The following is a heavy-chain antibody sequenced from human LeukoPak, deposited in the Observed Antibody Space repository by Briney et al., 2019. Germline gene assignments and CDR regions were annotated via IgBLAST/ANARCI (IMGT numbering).Heavy chain of an antibody. V-gene: IGHV3-7*01. Sequence: PGGSLRLSCAASGFTVSSNYMSWVRQAPGKGLEWVANIKQDGSEKYYVDSVKGRFTISRDNAKNSLYLQMNSLRAEDTAVYYCARGGIVATIYFYWGQGTLVTVSS. CDR1: GFTVSSNY. D-gene: IGHD5-12*01. J-gene: IGHJ4*02. CDR2: IKQDGSEK. CDR3: ARGGIVATIYFY.